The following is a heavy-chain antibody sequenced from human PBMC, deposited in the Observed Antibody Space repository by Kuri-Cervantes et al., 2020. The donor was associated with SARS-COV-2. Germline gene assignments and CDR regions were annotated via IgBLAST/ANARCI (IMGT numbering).Heavy chain of an antibody. Sequence: GESLKISCAASGFTFDDYAMHWVRQAPGKGLEWVANIRQDAGDKNCVDSVRGRFTISRDNAKNSLYLQMNSLGAEDTAVYYCARDHGGALDSWGQGTLVTVSS. V-gene: IGHV3-7*01. CDR1: GFTFDDYA. D-gene: IGHD3-16*01. J-gene: IGHJ4*02. CDR2: IRQDAGDK. CDR3: ARDHGGALDS.